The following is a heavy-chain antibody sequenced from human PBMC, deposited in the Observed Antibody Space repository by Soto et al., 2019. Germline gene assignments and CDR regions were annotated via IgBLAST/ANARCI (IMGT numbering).Heavy chain of an antibody. Sequence: SETLSLTCTVSGASIITDNYFWVWIRQSPRRGLELIGSISYSGRTYDNPSLQSRVTISIDASKNQFSLKLTSVTTADTAVYYCARRRASDYGGKHHPYYLDRWGQGALVTVSS. CDR3: ARRRASDYGGKHHPYYLDR. D-gene: IGHD4-17*01. CDR2: ISYSGRT. CDR1: GASIITDNYF. V-gene: IGHV4-39*01. J-gene: IGHJ4*02.